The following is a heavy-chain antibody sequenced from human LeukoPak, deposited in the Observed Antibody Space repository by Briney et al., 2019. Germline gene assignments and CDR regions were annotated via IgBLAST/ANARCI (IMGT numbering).Heavy chain of an antibody. Sequence: ASVKVSCKASGYTFTSYDINWVRQATGQGLEWMGWMNPNSGNTGYAQKFQGRVTMTRNTSISTDYMELSSLRSEDTAVYYCARGGQLLWFRVFFDYGGQGTLVTVSS. V-gene: IGHV1-8*01. D-gene: IGHD3-10*01. J-gene: IGHJ4*02. CDR1: GYTFTSYD. CDR3: ARGGQLLWFRVFFDY. CDR2: MNPNSGNT.